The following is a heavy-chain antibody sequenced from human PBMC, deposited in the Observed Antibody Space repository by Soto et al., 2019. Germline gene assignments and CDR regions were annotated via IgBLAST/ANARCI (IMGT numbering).Heavy chain of an antibody. J-gene: IGHJ4*02. D-gene: IGHD3-22*01. CDR3: ARVKTQYYYDSSGYGYYFDY. CDR2: IYYSGST. CDR1: GGSISSGDYY. Sequence: SETPSLTCTVSGGSISSGDYYWSWIRRPPGKGLEWIGYIYYSGSTYYNPSLKSRVTISVDTSKNQFSLKLSSVTAADTAVYYCARVKTQYYYDSSGYGYYFDYWGQGTLGTVSS. V-gene: IGHV4-30-4*01.